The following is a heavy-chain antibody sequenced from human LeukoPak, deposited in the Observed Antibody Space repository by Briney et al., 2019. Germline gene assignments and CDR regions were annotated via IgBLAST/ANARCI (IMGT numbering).Heavy chain of an antibody. D-gene: IGHD2-15*01. CDR2: SRNKANSYTT. Sequence: PGGSLRLSCAASGFTLSDHYMDWVRQAPGKGLEWVARSRNKANSYTTEYAASVKGRFTIFRDDAKNSLYLQMNGLKTEDTAVYFCARNTLRTCSGGTCSNLDSWGQGTLVTVSS. J-gene: IGHJ4*02. CDR1: GFTLSDHY. CDR3: ARNTLRTCSGGTCSNLDS. V-gene: IGHV3-72*01.